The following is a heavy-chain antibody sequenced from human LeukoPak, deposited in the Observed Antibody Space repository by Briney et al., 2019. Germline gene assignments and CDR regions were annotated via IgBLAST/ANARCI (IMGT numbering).Heavy chain of an antibody. V-gene: IGHV3-23*01. CDR3: ARANTVTTVYSGLDF. CDR1: GFTFRSYA. Sequence: GVSLRLSCAASGFTFRSYAMSWVRQARGKGLEWVSAVSDGGGNTYYADSVQGRFTISRDNSKNTLYLQMNSLRAEDTAVYYCARANTVTTVYSGLDFWGQGTLVTVSS. D-gene: IGHD4-17*01. J-gene: IGHJ4*02. CDR2: VSDGGGNT.